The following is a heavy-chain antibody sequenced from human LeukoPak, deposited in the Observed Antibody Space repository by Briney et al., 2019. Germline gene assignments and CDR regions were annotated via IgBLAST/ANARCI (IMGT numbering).Heavy chain of an antibody. J-gene: IGHJ4*02. CDR2: IKKDGSYK. CDR3: ARDLSGVTGYTYGRGIGY. D-gene: IGHD5-18*01. V-gene: IGHV3-7*01. Sequence: GGSLRLSCAASGFTFSSYWMSWVRQAPGKGLEWVANIKKDGSYKYYVDSVKGRFTISRDNAKTSLYLQMNSLRAEDTAVYYCARDLSGVTGYTYGRGIGYWGQGTLVIVSS. CDR1: GFTFSSYW.